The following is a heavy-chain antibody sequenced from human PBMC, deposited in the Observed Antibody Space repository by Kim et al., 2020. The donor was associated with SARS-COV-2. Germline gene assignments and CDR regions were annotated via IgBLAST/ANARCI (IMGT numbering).Heavy chain of an antibody. Sequence: LKSRVTISVDTSKNQCSLKLSSGTAADTAVYYCAREKEDIVLMPTHFDYWGQGTLVTVSS. D-gene: IGHD2-8*01. J-gene: IGHJ4*02. V-gene: IGHV4-4*08. CDR3: AREKEDIVLMPTHFDY.